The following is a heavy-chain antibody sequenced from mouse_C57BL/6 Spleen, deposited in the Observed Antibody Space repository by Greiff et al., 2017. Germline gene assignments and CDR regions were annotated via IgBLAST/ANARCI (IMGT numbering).Heavy chain of an antibody. V-gene: IGHV5-4*01. CDR1: GFTFSSYA. J-gene: IGHJ2*01. D-gene: IGHD1-1*01. CDR2: ISDGGSYT. CDR3: ARDATTVVDY. Sequence: VQRVESGGGLVKPGGSLKLSCAASGFTFSSYAMSWVRQTPEKRLEWVATISDGGSYTYYPDNVKGRFTISRDNAKNNLYLQMSHLKSEDTAMYYCARDATTVVDYWGQGTTLTVSS.